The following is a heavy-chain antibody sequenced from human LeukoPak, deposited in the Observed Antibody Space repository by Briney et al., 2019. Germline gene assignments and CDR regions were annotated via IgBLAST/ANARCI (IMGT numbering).Heavy chain of an antibody. D-gene: IGHD6-19*01. Sequence: GESLKISCKVSGYTFTSHWIAWVRQMPGKGLEWMGIIYPGDSDTRYSPSFQGQVTISADESINTAYLQWRSLKASDTAIYYCARGGGWYKNFDYWGRGTLVTVSS. CDR1: GYTFTSHW. CDR3: ARGGGWYKNFDY. CDR2: IYPGDSDT. V-gene: IGHV5-51*01. J-gene: IGHJ4*02.